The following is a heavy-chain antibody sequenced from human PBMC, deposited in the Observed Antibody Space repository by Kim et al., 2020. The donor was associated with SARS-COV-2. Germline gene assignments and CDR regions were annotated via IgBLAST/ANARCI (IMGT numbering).Heavy chain of an antibody. CDR1: GYTFTSYG. CDR2: ISAYNGNT. CDR3: ARAPLRFLEWLPVGNP. V-gene: IGHV1-18*04. Sequence: ASVKVSCKASGYTFTSYGISWVRQAPGQGLEWMGWISAYNGNTNYAQKLQGRVTMTTDTSTSTAYMELRSLRSDDTAVYYCARAPLRFLEWLPVGNPWGQGTLVTVSS. J-gene: IGHJ5*02. D-gene: IGHD3-3*01.